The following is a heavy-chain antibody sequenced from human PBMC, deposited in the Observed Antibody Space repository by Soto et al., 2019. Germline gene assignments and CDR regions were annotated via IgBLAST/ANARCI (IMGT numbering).Heavy chain of an antibody. CDR3: ARVPSGDYEGYYYYGMDV. CDR2: IIPIFGTA. J-gene: IGHJ6*02. CDR1: GGTFSSYA. D-gene: IGHD4-17*01. V-gene: IGHV1-69*01. Sequence: QVQLVQSGAEVKKPGSSVKVSCKASGGTFSSYAISWVRQAPGQGLEWMGGIIPIFGTANYAQKFQGRVTITADESTSTDYMELSSLRSEDKAVYYCARVPSGDYEGYYYYGMDVWGQGKTVTVSS.